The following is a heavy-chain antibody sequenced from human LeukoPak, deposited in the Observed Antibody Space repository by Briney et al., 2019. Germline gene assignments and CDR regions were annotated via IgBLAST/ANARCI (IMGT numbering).Heavy chain of an antibody. CDR1: GGSISSYY. CDR2: IYYSGST. J-gene: IGHJ5*02. D-gene: IGHD3-22*01. CDR3: ARWSSGYFYNWFDP. Sequence: SETLSLTCTVSGGSISSYYWSWIRQPPGKGLEWIGYIYYSGSTNYNPSLKSRVTISVDTSKNQFSLKLSSVTAADTAVYYCARWSSGYFYNWFDPSGQGTLVTVSS. V-gene: IGHV4-59*08.